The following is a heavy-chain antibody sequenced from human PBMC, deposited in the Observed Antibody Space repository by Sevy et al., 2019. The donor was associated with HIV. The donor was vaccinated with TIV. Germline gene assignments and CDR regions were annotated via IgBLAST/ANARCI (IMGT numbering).Heavy chain of an antibody. Sequence: GGSLRLSCAASGFTFSNSAMHWVRQAPVKGLEWVTLISYDGSNKFYADSVKGRFTISRDNSKNTLYLQMNSLRAEDTAIYYCARDRAYCSGGGCFSDEYSYYYGMDVWGQGTTVTVSS. V-gene: IGHV3-30-3*01. CDR3: ARDRAYCSGGGCFSDEYSYYYGMDV. D-gene: IGHD2-15*01. J-gene: IGHJ6*02. CDR1: GFTFSNSA. CDR2: ISYDGSNK.